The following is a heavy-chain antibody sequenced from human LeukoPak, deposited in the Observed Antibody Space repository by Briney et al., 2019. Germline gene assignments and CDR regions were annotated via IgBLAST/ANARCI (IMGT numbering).Heavy chain of an antibody. Sequence: GGSLRLSCAASGFTFSSYSMNWVRQAPGKGLEWVSSISSSSSYIYYADSVKGRFNISRDNAKNSLYLQMKRLKAEDTAVYYCARGKGGGDYWGQGTLVTVSS. D-gene: IGHD3-16*01. CDR3: ARGKGGGDY. V-gene: IGHV3-21*01. CDR2: ISSSSSYI. J-gene: IGHJ4*02. CDR1: GFTFSSYS.